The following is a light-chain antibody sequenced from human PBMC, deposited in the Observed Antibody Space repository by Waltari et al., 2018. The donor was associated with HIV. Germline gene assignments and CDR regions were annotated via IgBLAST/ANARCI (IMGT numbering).Light chain of an antibody. CDR3: SSFANRDGFYVL. CDR2: EVT. CDR1: NSDIGTYDY. J-gene: IGLJ2*01. Sequence: QSALTQPPSASGSPGQSVTLSCTGTNSDIGTYDYVSWYQQHPGKAPKLVISEVTKRPSGVSGRFSVAKSGNTACLTVSGLQAEDEADYYCSSFANRDGFYVLFGGGTRLTVL. V-gene: IGLV2-8*01.